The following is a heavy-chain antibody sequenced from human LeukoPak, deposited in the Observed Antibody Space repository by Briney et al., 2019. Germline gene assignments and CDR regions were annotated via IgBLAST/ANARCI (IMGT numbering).Heavy chain of an antibody. V-gene: IGHV1-69*13. Sequence: ASVKVSCKASGGTFSSYAISWVRQAPGQGLEWMGGIIPIFGTANYAQKFQGRVTITADESTSTAYMELSSLRSEDTAVYYCAELKGGYSLINWFDPWGQGTLVTVSS. CDR1: GGTFSSYA. J-gene: IGHJ5*02. CDR3: AELKGGYSLINWFDP. CDR2: IIPIFGTA. D-gene: IGHD3-10*01.